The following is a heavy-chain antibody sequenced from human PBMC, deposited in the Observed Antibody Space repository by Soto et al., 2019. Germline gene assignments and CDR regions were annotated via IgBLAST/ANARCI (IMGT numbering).Heavy chain of an antibody. CDR2: ITASGGDT. D-gene: IGHD6-25*01. J-gene: IGHJ4*02. CDR3: AKGSGPYRPYYFDY. CDR1: GFTFSSYA. V-gene: IGHV3-23*01. Sequence: EVQLLESWGDLVQPGGSLRLSCAASGFTFSSYAMSWVRQTPGKGLEWVSAITASGGDTYYAESVKGRFTLSRANSKKTLYLEMNSLRAEDTALYYCAKGSGPYRPYYFDYWGQGTLVTVSS.